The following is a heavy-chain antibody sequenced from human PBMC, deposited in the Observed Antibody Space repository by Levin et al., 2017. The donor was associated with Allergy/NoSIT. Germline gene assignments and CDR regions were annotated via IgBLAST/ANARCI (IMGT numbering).Heavy chain of an antibody. CDR2: TSSNGNDK. D-gene: IGHD2/OR15-2a*01. Sequence: GGSLRLSCAASGFTFSSHGIHWVRQAPGKGLEWVAVTSSNGNDKKYAESVKGRFTISRDNSKNTLYLQMNSLRTEDTAVYYCARGGGESNNCYIMDNWGQGTQVTVSS. CDR1: GFTFSSHG. V-gene: IGHV3-30*03. CDR3: ARGGGESNNCYIMDN. J-gene: IGHJ4*02.